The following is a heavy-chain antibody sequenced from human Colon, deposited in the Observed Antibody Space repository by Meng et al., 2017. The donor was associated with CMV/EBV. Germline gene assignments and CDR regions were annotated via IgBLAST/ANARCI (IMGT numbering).Heavy chain of an antibody. CDR3: AKGQNNTGFHPSSYGLDV. CDR2: LYSGNTT. CDR1: GVILSSMY. D-gene: IGHD2-8*02. Sequence: GGSLRLSCAASGVILSSMYMNWVRQTPGKGLEWVALLYSGNTTKYADSVTGRFTISRDNSKNTLYLQMNSLRAEDTAVYYCAKGQNNTGFHPSSYGLDVWGPGTAVTVSS. J-gene: IGHJ6*02. V-gene: IGHV3-53*01.